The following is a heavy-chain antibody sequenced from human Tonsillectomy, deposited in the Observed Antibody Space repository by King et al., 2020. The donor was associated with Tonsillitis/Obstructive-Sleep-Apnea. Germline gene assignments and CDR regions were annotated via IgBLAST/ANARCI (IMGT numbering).Heavy chain of an antibody. V-gene: IGHV3-48*03. J-gene: IGHJ4*02. Sequence: VQLVESGGGLVQPGGSLRLSCAASGFTFSSYEMNWVRQAPGKGLEWVSYISSIGSTIYYADSVKGRFTISRDNAKNSLYLHMNSLRAEDTAVYYCARDRYYGSGTFDNWGQGTLVTVSS. CDR3: ARDRYYGSGTFDN. CDR2: ISSIGSTI. D-gene: IGHD3-10*01. CDR1: GFTFSSYE.